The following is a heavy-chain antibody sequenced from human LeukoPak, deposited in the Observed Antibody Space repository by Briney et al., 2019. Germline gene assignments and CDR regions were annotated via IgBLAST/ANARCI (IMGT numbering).Heavy chain of an antibody. CDR2: IYHSGST. J-gene: IGHJ4*02. CDR3: ARSGSSYYFDH. D-gene: IGHD5-12*01. V-gene: IGHV4-59*12. CDR1: GGSISSYY. Sequence: SETLSLTCTVSGGSISSYYWSWIRQPPGKGLEWIGYIYHSGSTYYNPSLKSRVTISVDRSKNQFSLKLSSVTAADTAVYYCARSGSSYYFDHWGRGSLVSVSS.